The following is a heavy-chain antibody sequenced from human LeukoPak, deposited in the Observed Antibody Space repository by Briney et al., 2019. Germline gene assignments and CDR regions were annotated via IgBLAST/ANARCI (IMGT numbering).Heavy chain of an antibody. CDR1: GFTFSSYG. CDR3: ARDAGSYSYGKNWFDP. D-gene: IGHD5-18*01. Sequence: PGGSLRLSCAASGFTFSSYGMHWVRQAPGKGLEWVAVIWYDGSNKYYADSVKGRFTISRDNSKNTLYLQMNSLRAEDTAVYYCARDAGSYSYGKNWFDPWGQGTLVTVSS. V-gene: IGHV3-33*01. J-gene: IGHJ5*02. CDR2: IWYDGSNK.